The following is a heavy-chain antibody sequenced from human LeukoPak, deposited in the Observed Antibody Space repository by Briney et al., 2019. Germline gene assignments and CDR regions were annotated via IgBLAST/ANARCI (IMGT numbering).Heavy chain of an antibody. CDR2: IYYSGST. Sequence: SETLSLTCTVSGGSISSYYWSWIRQPPGKGLEWIGYIYYSGSTNYNPSLKSRVTISVDTSKNQFSLKLSSVTAADTAVYYCARAAGPYNWFDPWGQGTLVTVSS. D-gene: IGHD6-19*01. CDR1: GGSISSYY. CDR3: ARAAGPYNWFDP. J-gene: IGHJ5*02. V-gene: IGHV4-59*01.